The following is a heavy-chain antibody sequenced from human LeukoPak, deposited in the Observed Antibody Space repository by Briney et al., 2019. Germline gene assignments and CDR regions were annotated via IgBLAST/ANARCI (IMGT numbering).Heavy chain of an antibody. D-gene: IGHD3-10*01. V-gene: IGHV4-59*12. J-gene: IGHJ4*02. CDR2: IYYSGST. CDR1: GGSISSYY. Sequence: SETLSLTCTVSGGSISSYYWSWIRQPPGKGLEWIGYIYYSGSTNYNPSLKSRVTISVDTSKNQFSLKLSSVTAADTAVYYCARRSTVRGVIIHYFDYWGQGTLVTVSS. CDR3: ARRSTVRGVIIHYFDY.